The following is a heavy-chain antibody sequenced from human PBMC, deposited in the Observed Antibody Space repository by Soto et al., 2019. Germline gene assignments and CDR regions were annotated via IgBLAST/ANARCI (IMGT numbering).Heavy chain of an antibody. V-gene: IGHV1-18*04. J-gene: IGHJ5*02. CDR3: ATSYDSGFDP. Sequence: LLLQSGAELKKPGASVKISCKASGYSFSTYDISWLRQAPGQGPEWMGRISPKNGNTNYAQNFQYRVTMTEDTSSSTAYMELRGLRSDDTAKYYCATSYDSGFDPWGQGTLVTVSS. CDR1: GYSFSTYD. CDR2: ISPKNGNT. D-gene: IGHD3-3*01.